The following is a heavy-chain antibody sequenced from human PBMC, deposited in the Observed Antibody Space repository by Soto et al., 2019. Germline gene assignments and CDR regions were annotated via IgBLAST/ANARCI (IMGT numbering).Heavy chain of an antibody. D-gene: IGHD3-3*01. CDR3: ATNYDFWSGYRIDYYGMDV. V-gene: IGHV4-39*01. CDR2: IYYSGST. CDR1: GGSIGSSSYY. Sequence: SETLSLTCTVSGGSIGSSSYYWGWIRQPPGKGLEWIGSIYYSGSTYYNPSLKSRVTISVDTSKNQFSLKLSSVTAADTAVYYCATNYDFWSGYRIDYYGMDVWGQGTTVTVSS. J-gene: IGHJ6*02.